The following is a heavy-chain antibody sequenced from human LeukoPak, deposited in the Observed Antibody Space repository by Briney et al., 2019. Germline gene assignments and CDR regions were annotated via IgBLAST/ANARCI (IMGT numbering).Heavy chain of an antibody. J-gene: IGHJ4*02. CDR2: ISNSGDST. Sequence: GGSLRLSCAASGFTFSTYAMSWVRQAPGEGLQWVSGISNSGDSTYYLDSVKGRFTISRDNAKNSLYLQMNSLRAEDTAVYYCARDHSGTYWGQGTLVTVSS. CDR3: ARDHSGTY. CDR1: GFTFSTYA. D-gene: IGHD1-26*01. V-gene: IGHV3-23*01.